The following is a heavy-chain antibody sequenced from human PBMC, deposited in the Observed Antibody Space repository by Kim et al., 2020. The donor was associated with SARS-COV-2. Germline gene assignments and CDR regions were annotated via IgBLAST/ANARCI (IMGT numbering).Heavy chain of an antibody. Sequence: GGSLRLSGAASGFTFSSYWMSWVRQAPGRGLEWVASIKQDGSEKNYVDSVTGRCTISSDNAKKSLYLQLHSQRAEDTAVSYCERAEDRVSGLLDYWGQG. CDR2: IKQDGSEK. CDR1: GFTFSSYW. J-gene: IGHJ4*02. CDR3: ERAEDRVSGLLDY. V-gene: IGHV3-7*01. D-gene: IGHD2-15*01.